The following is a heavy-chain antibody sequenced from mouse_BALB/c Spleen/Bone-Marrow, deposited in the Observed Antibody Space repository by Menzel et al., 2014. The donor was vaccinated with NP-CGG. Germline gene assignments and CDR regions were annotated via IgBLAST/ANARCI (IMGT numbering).Heavy chain of an antibody. CDR3: ARSEGIYYYGSSYALDY. J-gene: IGHJ4*01. Sequence: LVKTGASVKISCKASDYSFTDYYMPWVKQTHGKGLEWIGYISCYNGATSYNQKFKGKATFTVDTSSSTAYMQFSSLTSEDSAVYYCARSEGIYYYGSSYALDYWGQGTSVTVSS. D-gene: IGHD1-1*01. CDR2: ISCYNGAT. CDR1: DYSFTDYY. V-gene: IGHV1S34*01.